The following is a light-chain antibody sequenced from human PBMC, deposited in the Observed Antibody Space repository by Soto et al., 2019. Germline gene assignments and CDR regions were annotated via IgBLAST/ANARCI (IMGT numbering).Light chain of an antibody. CDR1: SSDVGGYNY. CDR3: GTWDSSLSAPNWV. V-gene: IGLV2-14*01. J-gene: IGLJ3*02. CDR2: EVS. Sequence: QSVLTQPASVSGSPGQSITISCTGTSSDVGGYNYVSWYQQHPGKAPKLMIYEVSNRPSGIPDRFSGSKSGTSATLGITGLQTGDEADYYCGTWDSSLSAPNWVFGGGTKLTVL.